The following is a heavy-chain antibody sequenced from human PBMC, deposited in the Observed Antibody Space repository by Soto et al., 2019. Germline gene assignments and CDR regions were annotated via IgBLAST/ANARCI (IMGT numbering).Heavy chain of an antibody. V-gene: IGHV4-39*01. CDR2: VFYTGFT. CDR1: GGSISGSYYY. D-gene: IGHD6-13*01. Sequence: SETPSLTCAVSGGSISGSYYYWGWLRQSPGKGPEWIGGVFYTGFTSYNPSLESRVSVSVDTSKNQFSLKVSGVSAADTAVYYCARGRIAAAGTPNWFDPWGQGTLVTVSS. J-gene: IGHJ5*02. CDR3: ARGRIAAAGTPNWFDP.